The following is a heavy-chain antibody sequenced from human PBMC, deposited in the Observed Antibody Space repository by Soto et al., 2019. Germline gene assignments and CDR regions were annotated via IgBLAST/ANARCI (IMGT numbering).Heavy chain of an antibody. CDR1: GFRFDEYA. Sequence: GGSLRLSCAASGFRFDEYAMHWVRQFPGKGLEWVSRISWNGADAYYADSVKGRFTISRDNSENSLYLQMNSLRIEDSALYYCAKGIYEYETTGPIDHWRQGALVTVSS. CDR3: AKGIYEYETTGPIDH. J-gene: IGHJ5*02. D-gene: IGHD3-16*01. CDR2: ISWNGADA. V-gene: IGHV3-43D*04.